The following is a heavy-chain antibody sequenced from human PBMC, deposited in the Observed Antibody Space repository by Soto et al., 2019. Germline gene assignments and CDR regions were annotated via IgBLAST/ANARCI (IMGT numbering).Heavy chain of an antibody. Sequence: QVQLVQSGAEVKKPGASVKVSCKASGYTFTSYGISWVRQAPGQELEWMGWIRAYNGNTNYAQKLQGRGTMTTDPSTSTAYMELLSLRSDDTAVYYCAGDLWRISSSSSGNWFDPWGQGTLVTVSS. D-gene: IGHD6-6*01. CDR3: AGDLWRISSSSSGNWFDP. CDR1: GYTFTSYG. CDR2: IRAYNGNT. V-gene: IGHV1-18*01. J-gene: IGHJ5*02.